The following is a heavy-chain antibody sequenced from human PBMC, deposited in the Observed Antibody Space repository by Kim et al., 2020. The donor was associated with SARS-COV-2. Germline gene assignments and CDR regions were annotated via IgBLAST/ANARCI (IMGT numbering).Heavy chain of an antibody. CDR3: ARGPGQYQLLPLGNWFDP. V-gene: IGHV3-30*04. Sequence: GGSLRLSCAASGFTFSSYTMHWVRQAPGKGLEWVAVISFDGSNKYYADSVKGRFTISRDNSKDTLYLQMNSLRVEDTAVYYCARGPGQYQLLPLGNWFDPWGQGTLVTVSS. CDR1: GFTFSSYT. D-gene: IGHD2-2*01. CDR2: ISFDGSNK. J-gene: IGHJ5*02.